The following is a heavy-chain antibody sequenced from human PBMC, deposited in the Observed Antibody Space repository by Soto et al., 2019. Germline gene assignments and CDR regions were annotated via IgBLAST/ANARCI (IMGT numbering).Heavy chain of an antibody. CDR2: IYYSGST. Sequence: LSLTCTVSGGSISSGGYYWSWIRQHPGKGLEWIGYIYYSGSTYYNPSLKSRVTISVDTSKNQFSLKLSSVTAADTAVYYCASLNLGNYYYYGMDVWGQGTTVTVSS. D-gene: IGHD1-26*01. J-gene: IGHJ6*02. CDR3: ASLNLGNYYYYGMDV. V-gene: IGHV4-31*03. CDR1: GGSISSGGYY.